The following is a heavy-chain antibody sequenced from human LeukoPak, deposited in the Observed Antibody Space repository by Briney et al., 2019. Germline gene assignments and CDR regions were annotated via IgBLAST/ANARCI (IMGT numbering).Heavy chain of an antibody. J-gene: IGHJ4*02. CDR2: ISYSGSNK. Sequence: PGGSLRLSCAASGFTFSSYGMHWVRQAPGKGLEWVAVISYSGSNKYYADSVKGRFNISRDNSKNTLYLQINSLRAEDTAVYYCAKEEWLQFIDYWGQGTLVTVSS. CDR3: AKEEWLQFIDY. V-gene: IGHV3-30*18. D-gene: IGHD5-12*01. CDR1: GFTFSSYG.